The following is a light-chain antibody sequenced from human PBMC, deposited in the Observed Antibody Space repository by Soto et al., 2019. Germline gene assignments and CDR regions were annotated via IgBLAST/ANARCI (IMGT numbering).Light chain of an antibody. CDR1: QDISSY. CDR2: AAS. V-gene: IGKV1-9*01. Sequence: GDRVTITCRTSQDISSYLAWYQQKPGKAPQLLISAASTLQSGVPSRFSGSGSGTESTLTISSLQPEDFATYYCQQLKSYPLSFGGGTKVEI. J-gene: IGKJ4*01. CDR3: QQLKSYPLS.